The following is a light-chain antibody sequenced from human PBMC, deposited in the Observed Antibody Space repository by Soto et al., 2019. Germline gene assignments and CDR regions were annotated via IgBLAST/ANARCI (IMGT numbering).Light chain of an antibody. V-gene: IGKV1-9*01. Sequence: IWLTQSSSLLSVSAGDGVTICCRVRQCVXSHFAWYQRRPGQAPKLLXDRASTFPRGRPSRLSGSGSATEFPPTISSLQPYDSANYSLQQLKRDTRTFGGGTKVDIK. CDR3: QQLKRDTRT. CDR2: RAS. J-gene: IGKJ4*01. CDR1: QCVXSH.